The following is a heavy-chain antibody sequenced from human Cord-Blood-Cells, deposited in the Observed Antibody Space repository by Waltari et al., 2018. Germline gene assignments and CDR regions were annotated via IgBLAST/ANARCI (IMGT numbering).Heavy chain of an antibody. D-gene: IGHD3-10*01. V-gene: IGHV3-53*01. Sequence: EVQLVESGGGLIQPGGSLRLSCAASGFTVSSNYMSWVRQAPGKGLGWVSVIYSGGSTYYVDSGKGRFTISRDNSKNTLYLQMNSLRAEDTAVYYCARDYYGSGSYAGDAFDIWGQGTMVTVSS. CDR1: GFTVSSNY. J-gene: IGHJ3*02. CDR3: ARDYYGSGSYAGDAFDI. CDR2: IYSGGST.